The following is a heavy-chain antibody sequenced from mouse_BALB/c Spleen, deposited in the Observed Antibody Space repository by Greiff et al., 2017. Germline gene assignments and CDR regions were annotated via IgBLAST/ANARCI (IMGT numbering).Heavy chain of an antibody. CDR1: GYSFTSYW. V-gene: IGHV1S127*01. J-gene: IGHJ2*01. D-gene: IGHD1-1*01. CDR3: ARGIYYYGSSVDFDY. CDR2: IDPSDSET. Sequence: QVQLQQSGPQLVRPGASVKISCKASGYSFTSYWMHWVKQRPGQGLEWIGMIDPSDSETRLNQKFKDKATLTVDKSSSTAYMQLSSPTSEDSAVYYCARGIYYYGSSVDFDYWGQGTTLTVSS.